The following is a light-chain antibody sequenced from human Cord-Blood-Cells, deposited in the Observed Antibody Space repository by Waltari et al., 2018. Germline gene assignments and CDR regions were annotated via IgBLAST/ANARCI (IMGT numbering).Light chain of an antibody. V-gene: IGLV2-14*01. CDR2: DVS. CDR1: SSDVGGYNY. CDR3: SSYTSSSTFWV. J-gene: IGLJ3*02. Sequence: QSALTRPASVSGSPGQSITISCPGTSSDVGGYNYVSWYQQHPGKAPKLMIYDVSKRPSGVSNRFSGSKSGNTASLTISGLQAEDEADYYCSSYTSSSTFWVFGGGTKLTVL.